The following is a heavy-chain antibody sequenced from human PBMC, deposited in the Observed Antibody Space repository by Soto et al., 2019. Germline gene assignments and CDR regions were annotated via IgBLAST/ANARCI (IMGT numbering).Heavy chain of an antibody. CDR1: GGSISSSSYY. J-gene: IGHJ4*02. Sequence: QLQLQESGPGLVKPSETLSLTCTVSGGSISSSSYYWGWIRQPPGKGLEWIGSIYYSVNTYYNPSLKSRVTISVDTPKNQFSLKLSSVTAADTAVYYCARHYGYEGFDYWGQGTLVTVSS. CDR2: IYYSVNT. D-gene: IGHD5-18*01. CDR3: ARHYGYEGFDY. V-gene: IGHV4-39*01.